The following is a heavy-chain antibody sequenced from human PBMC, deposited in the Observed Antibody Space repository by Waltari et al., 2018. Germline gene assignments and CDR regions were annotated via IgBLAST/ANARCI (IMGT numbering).Heavy chain of an antibody. V-gene: IGHV3-15*01. CDR1: GFFLATAW. CDR3: TTDWTGSEGIVDY. Sequence: EVELVGSGGGVVKPGGSLRLSCAASGFFLATAWRAWVRQAPGEWLEWSGRIKRNSDGGATDFAAPVKGRFSLSRDDSNSMVYLEMKSLKTDDTGVYYCTTDWTGSEGIVDYWGQGTVVSVSS. D-gene: IGHD1-26*01. CDR2: IKRNSDGGAT. J-gene: IGHJ4*02.